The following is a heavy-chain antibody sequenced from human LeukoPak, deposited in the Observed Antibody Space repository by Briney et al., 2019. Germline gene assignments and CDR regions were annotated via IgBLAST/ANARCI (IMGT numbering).Heavy chain of an antibody. J-gene: IGHJ5*02. Sequence: SVTVSFTASGGTFSSYAISWVRQAPGQGLEWMGGIIPIFGTANYAQKFQGRVTITADKSTSTAYMELSSLRSEDTAVYYCARDGRGSRSSWFDPWGQGTLVTVSS. CDR1: GGTFSSYA. CDR3: ARDGRGSRSSWFDP. CDR2: IIPIFGTA. V-gene: IGHV1-69*06. D-gene: IGHD3-10*01.